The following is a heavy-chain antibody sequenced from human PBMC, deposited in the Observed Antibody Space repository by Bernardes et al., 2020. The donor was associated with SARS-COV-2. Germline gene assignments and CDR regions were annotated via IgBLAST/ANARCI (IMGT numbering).Heavy chain of an antibody. J-gene: IGHJ4*02. Sequence: ASVKVSCKASGYMFPNYNMHWVRQAPGHRLAWMGWIYGGHRHTKYSENFQDRVTITRDTSASTAYMELSSLRLEDTAVYYCVRDPPAAMLTRPPDYWGQGTLVTVSS. V-gene: IGHV1-3*01. CDR1: GYMFPNYN. CDR3: VRDPPAAMLTRPPDY. CDR2: IYGGHRHT. D-gene: IGHD3-9*01.